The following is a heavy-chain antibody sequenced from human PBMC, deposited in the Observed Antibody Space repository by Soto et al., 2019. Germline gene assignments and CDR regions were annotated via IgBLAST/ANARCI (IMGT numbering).Heavy chain of an antibody. CDR1: GYTLTGYY. CDR3: AREFPRGIAVAGPRKYLHL. V-gene: IGHV1-2*02. D-gene: IGHD6-13*01. J-gene: IGHJ1*01. CDR2: INPNSGGT. Sequence: ASVKVSCKAYGYTLTGYYMHWVRQAPGQGLEWMGWINPNSGGTNYAQKFQGRVTMTRDTSISTAYMELSRLRSDDTAVYYCAREFPRGIAVAGPRKYLHLWGGAILVTVSS.